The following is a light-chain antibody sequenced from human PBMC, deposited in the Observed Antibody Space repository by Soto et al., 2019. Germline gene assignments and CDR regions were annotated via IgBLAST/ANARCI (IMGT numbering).Light chain of an antibody. CDR2: AAS. V-gene: IGKV1-27*01. CDR1: QSISKW. J-gene: IGKJ1*01. CDR3: QKYNSALPA. Sequence: DIKMTKSPSTLSSSVGDRVAMTCRASQSISKWLAWYQQKPGTAPKLLIYAASTLQSGVPSRFSGSGSGTDFTLTISSLQPEDVATYYCQKYNSALPAFGQGTKVDIK.